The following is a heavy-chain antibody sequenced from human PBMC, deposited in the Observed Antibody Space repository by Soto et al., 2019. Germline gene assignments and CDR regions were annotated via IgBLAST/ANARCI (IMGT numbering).Heavy chain of an antibody. D-gene: IGHD6-13*01. CDR1: GGTFSSYA. CDR2: IIPIFGTA. CDR3: ARGPPGSSSWYWYFDL. J-gene: IGHJ2*01. Sequence: QVQLVQSGAEVKKPGSSVKVSCKASGGTFSSYAISWVRQAPGQGLEWMGGIIPIFGTANYAQKFQGRVTITAAESTSTAYVELSRLRSEDTAVYYCARGPPGSSSWYWYFDLWGRGTLVSVSS. V-gene: IGHV1-69*01.